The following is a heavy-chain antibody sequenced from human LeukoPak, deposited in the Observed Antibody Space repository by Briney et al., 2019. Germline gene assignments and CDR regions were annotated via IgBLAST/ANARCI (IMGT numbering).Heavy chain of an antibody. CDR2: ISGSGGST. CDR3: AKDPPGIAVAGSRGGY. CDR1: GFTFSSYG. J-gene: IGHJ4*02. Sequence: RPAGSLRLSCAASGFTFSSYGMSWVRQAPGKGLEWVSSISGSGGSTYYADSVKGRFTISRDNSKNTLYLQMNSLRAEDTAVYYCAKDPPGIAVAGSRGGYWGQGTLVTVSS. D-gene: IGHD6-19*01. V-gene: IGHV3-23*01.